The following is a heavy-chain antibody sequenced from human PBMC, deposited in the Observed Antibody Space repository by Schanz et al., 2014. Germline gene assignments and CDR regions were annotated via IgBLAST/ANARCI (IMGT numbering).Heavy chain of an antibody. CDR2: ISAYTNNT. Sequence: QVQLVQSGAEVKKPGSSVKVSCKASGGTFSSDTFSWVRQAPGQGLEWMGWISAYTNNTNYAQKVQGRVTITADKSSDTAYMELSSLRSEDTAVYYCAREVGLYDRGWFDPWGQGTLVTVSS. V-gene: IGHV1-69*08. CDR1: GGTFSSDT. J-gene: IGHJ5*02. CDR3: AREVGLYDRGWFDP. D-gene: IGHD3-22*01.